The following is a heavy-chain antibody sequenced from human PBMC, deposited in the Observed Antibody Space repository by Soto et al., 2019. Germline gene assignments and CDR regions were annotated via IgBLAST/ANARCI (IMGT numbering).Heavy chain of an antibody. Sequence: GGSLRLSCAASGFTFSSYAMSWVRQAPGKGLEWVSAISGSGGNTYYADSVKGRFTISRDNSKNTLYLQMNSLRAEDTAVYYCANYPKVPAASNFDYWGQGTLVTVSS. V-gene: IGHV3-23*01. CDR1: GFTFSSYA. D-gene: IGHD2-2*01. CDR2: ISGSGGNT. CDR3: ANYPKVPAASNFDY. J-gene: IGHJ4*02.